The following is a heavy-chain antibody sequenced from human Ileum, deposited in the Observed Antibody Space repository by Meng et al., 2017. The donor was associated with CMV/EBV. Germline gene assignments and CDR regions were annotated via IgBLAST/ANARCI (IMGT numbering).Heavy chain of an antibody. J-gene: IGHJ3*02. V-gene: IGHV3-23*03. CDR1: GFTFSTFA. Sequence: GESLKISCAASGFTFSTFAMGWVRQAPGKGLEWVSSIYSGGGATHYPDSVKGRFTISRDTSENTLHLQMSSLRVDDTALYYCAKGVTSGSTYRAFDILGQGTKVNVSS. CDR2: IYSGGGAT. D-gene: IGHD3-22*01. CDR3: AKGVTSGSTYRAFDI.